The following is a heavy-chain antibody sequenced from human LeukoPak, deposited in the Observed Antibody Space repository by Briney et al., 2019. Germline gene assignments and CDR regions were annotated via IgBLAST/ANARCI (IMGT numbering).Heavy chain of an antibody. J-gene: IGHJ6*02. CDR2: ISGSGGST. Sequence: PGGSLRLSCAASGFTFSSYAMSWVRQAPGKGLEWVSAISGSGGSTCYADSVKGRFTISRDNSKNTLYLQMNSLRAEDTAVYYCAKTRGDYYYYGMDVWGQGTTVTVSS. V-gene: IGHV3-23*01. CDR1: GFTFSSYA. CDR3: AKTRGDYYYYGMDV.